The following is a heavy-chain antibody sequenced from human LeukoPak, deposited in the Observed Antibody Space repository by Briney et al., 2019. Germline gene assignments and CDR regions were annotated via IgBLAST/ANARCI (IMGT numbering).Heavy chain of an antibody. V-gene: IGHV1-18*01. D-gene: IGHD4-17*01. CDR2: TSAYNGNT. CDR3: ARDPRSYGDLDY. Sequence: ASVKVSCKASGGTFSSYGISWVRQAPGQGLEWMGWTSAYNGNTNYAQKLQGRVAMTTDTSTSTAYMELRSLRSDDTAVYYCARDPRSYGDLDYWGQGTLVTVSS. J-gene: IGHJ4*02. CDR1: GGTFSSYG.